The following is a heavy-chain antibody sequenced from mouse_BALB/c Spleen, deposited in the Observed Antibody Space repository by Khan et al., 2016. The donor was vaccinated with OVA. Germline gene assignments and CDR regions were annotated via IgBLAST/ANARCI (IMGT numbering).Heavy chain of an antibody. D-gene: IGHD1-1*01. CDR3: TRQRGYYGSNPYFDY. Sequence: DVMLVESGGGLVRPGGSLKLSCAASGFSFSSYSMSWVRQTPEKRLEWVATISTGGSYTYYPDSVKGRFTISRDNATNTLYLQLSSLKAEDTAMYCCTRQRGYYGSNPYFDYWGQGTTLTVSS. CDR2: ISTGGSYT. CDR1: GFSFSSYS. V-gene: IGHV5-6-4*01. J-gene: IGHJ2*01.